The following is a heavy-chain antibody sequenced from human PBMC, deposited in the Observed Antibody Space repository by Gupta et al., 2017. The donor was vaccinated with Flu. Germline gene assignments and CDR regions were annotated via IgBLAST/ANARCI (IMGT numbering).Heavy chain of an antibody. CDR1: GFTFSRYW. D-gene: IGHD4-11*01. CDR2: IKQDGSEK. V-gene: IGHV3-7*01. J-gene: IGHJ6*03. Sequence: EVQLVESGGGLVQPGGSLSLSCAASGFTFSRYWMGWVRQPHGKGLEWVANIKQDGSEKYYVDSVKGRFTISRDNAKNSLYLQMNSLRAEDTAVYYCARDEMTTVTSVDYYYYYMDVWGKGTTVTVSS. CDR3: ARDEMTTVTSVDYYYYYMDV.